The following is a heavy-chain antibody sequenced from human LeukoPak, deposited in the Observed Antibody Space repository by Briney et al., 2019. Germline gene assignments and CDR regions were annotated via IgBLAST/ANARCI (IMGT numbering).Heavy chain of an antibody. J-gene: IGHJ5*02. Sequence: SETLSLTCAVYGGSFSGYYWSWIRQPPGKGLEWIGEINHSGSTNYNPSLKSRVTISVDTSKNQFSLKLSSVTAADTAVYYCARDPYGGNSIGHWGQGTLVTVSS. D-gene: IGHD4-23*01. CDR2: INHSGST. CDR1: GGSFSGYY. CDR3: ARDPYGGNSIGH. V-gene: IGHV4-34*01.